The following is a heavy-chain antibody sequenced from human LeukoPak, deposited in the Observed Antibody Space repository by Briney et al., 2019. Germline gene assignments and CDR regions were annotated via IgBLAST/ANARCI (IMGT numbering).Heavy chain of an antibody. Sequence: PGGSLRLSCAASGFTFSSYAMSWVRQAPGKGLEWVSGINWNGGSTGYADSVKGRFTISRDNAKNSLYLQMNSLRAEDTALYYCARDPHLVGSRPGDYWGQGTLVTVSS. J-gene: IGHJ4*02. D-gene: IGHD1-26*01. CDR3: ARDPHLVGSRPGDY. CDR2: INWNGGST. V-gene: IGHV3-20*04. CDR1: GFTFSSYA.